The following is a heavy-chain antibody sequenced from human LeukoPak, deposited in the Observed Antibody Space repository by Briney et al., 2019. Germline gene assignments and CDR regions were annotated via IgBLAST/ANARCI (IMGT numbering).Heavy chain of an antibody. D-gene: IGHD2-21*01. Sequence: GGSLRLSCAASGFTFSSYEMNWVRQAPGKGLEWVSYISSSGSTIYYADSVKGRFTISRDNAKNSLYLQMNSLRAEDTAVYYCARDYSDRYYYYYYMDVWGKGTTVTVSS. V-gene: IGHV3-48*03. CDR2: ISSSGSTI. J-gene: IGHJ6*03. CDR3: ARDYSDRYYYYYYMDV. CDR1: GFTFSSYE.